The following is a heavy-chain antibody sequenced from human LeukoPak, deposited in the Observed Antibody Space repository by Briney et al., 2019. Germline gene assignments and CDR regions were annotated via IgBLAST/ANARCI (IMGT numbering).Heavy chain of an antibody. CDR2: IIPIFGTA. D-gene: IGHD1-7*01. J-gene: IGHJ5*02. V-gene: IGHV1-69*05. CDR3: ARDNYAGANWFDP. Sequence: SVKVSCKASGGTFSSYAISWVRQAPGQGLEWMGGIIPIFGTANYAQKFQGRVTFTTDESTSTAYMELSSLRSEDTAVYYCARDNYAGANWFDPWGQGTLVTVSS. CDR1: GGTFSSYA.